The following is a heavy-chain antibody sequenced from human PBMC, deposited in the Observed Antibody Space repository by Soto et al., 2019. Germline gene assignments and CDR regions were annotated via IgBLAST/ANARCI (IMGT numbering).Heavy chain of an antibody. D-gene: IGHD2-2*01. CDR2: IYPGDSDT. Sequence: PGESLKISCKGSGYSFTSYWIGWVRQMPGKGLEWMGIIYPGDSDTRYSPSFQGQVTISADKSISTAYLQWSSLKASDTAMYYCARRAGSPARSTAAGPRELDYWGQGTLVTVSS. CDR3: ARRAGSPARSTAAGPRELDY. J-gene: IGHJ4*02. V-gene: IGHV5-51*01. CDR1: GYSFTSYW.